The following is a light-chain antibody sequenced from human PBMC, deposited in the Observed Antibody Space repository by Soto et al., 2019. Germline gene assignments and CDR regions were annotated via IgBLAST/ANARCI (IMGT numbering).Light chain of an antibody. Sequence: DIQLTQSPSFLSASVGDRVTITCRASQGLSSSLAWYQQRPGKAPQLLIYPASTLQSGVPARFSGSGSGTEFTLTISSLQSEDFATYYCQQLNAYPLTFGGGTKAEIK. V-gene: IGKV1-9*01. CDR1: QGLSSS. CDR3: QQLNAYPLT. J-gene: IGKJ4*01. CDR2: PAS.